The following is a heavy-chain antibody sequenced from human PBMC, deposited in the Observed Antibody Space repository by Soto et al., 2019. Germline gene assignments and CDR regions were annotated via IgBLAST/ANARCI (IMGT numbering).Heavy chain of an antibody. V-gene: IGHV4-59*01. D-gene: IGHD3-3*01. CDR2: IYYSGIT. J-gene: IGHJ4*01. CDR1: GGPISSYY. Sequence: SETLSLTCTVSGGPISSYYWSWVRQPPGKGLEWIAYIYYSGITNYNPSLKSRVTISVDTSKNQFSLKLSSVTAADTAVYYCASYFSVWSGYPGPFEFWGQGVLVTVSS. CDR3: ASYFSVWSGYPGPFEF.